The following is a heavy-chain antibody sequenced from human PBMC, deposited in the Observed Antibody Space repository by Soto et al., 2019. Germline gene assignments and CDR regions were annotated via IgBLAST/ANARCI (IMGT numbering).Heavy chain of an antibody. Sequence: GGSLRLSCAASGFTFSSYAMSWVRQAPGKGLEWVSVISGSGVSTYYADSVKGRFTISRDKSKNTLYLQMNSLRAEDTAVYFCAKDMEMTGSGNNGLCWTLDYWGPGTLVTVSS. CDR3: AKDMEMTGSGNNGLCWTLDY. V-gene: IGHV3-23*01. CDR2: ISGSGVST. D-gene: IGHD2-8*01. J-gene: IGHJ4*02. CDR1: GFTFSSYA.